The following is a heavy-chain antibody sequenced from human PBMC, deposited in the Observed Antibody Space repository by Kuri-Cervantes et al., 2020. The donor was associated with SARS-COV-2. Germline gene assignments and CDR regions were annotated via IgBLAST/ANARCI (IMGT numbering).Heavy chain of an antibody. CDR2: IKQDGSEK. D-gene: IGHD5-18*01. CDR1: GFTFSSYW. V-gene: IGHV3-7*01. CDR3: ARDPGGYSYGYMWALDI. J-gene: IGHJ3*02. Sequence: GESLKISCAASGFTFSSYWMSWVRQAPGKGLEWVANIKQDGSEKYYVDSVKGRFTISRDNAKNSLYLQMNSLRAEDTAVYYCARDPGGYSYGYMWALDIWGQGTMVTVSS.